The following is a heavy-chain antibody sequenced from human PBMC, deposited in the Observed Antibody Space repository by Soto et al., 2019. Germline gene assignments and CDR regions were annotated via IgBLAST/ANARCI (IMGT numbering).Heavy chain of an antibody. CDR1: GYSFTNYW. Sequence: EVQLAQSGAEVKKPGESLRISCKASGYSFTNYWISWVRQMPGKGLEWMGRIDPSDSSSNYSPSFQGHVTISADKSISTAYLQWSSLKASDTAMYYCVRRNTAAVKDYYYGMDVWGQGTAVTVSS. J-gene: IGHJ6*02. CDR3: VRRNTAAVKDYYYGMDV. V-gene: IGHV5-10-1*03. D-gene: IGHD5-18*01. CDR2: IDPSDSSS.